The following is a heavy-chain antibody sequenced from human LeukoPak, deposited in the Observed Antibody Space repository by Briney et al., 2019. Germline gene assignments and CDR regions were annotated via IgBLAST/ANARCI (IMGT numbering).Heavy chain of an antibody. CDR1: GYSFTSYW. CDR2: IYPGDSDT. CDR3: ARRDITMVRGVINNAFDI. Sequence: GESLKISCKGSGYSFTSYWIGWVRQMPGKGLEWMGFIYPGDSDTRYSPSFQGQVTISADKSISTAYLQWSSLKASGTAMYYCARRDITMVRGVINNAFDIWGQGTMVTVSS. J-gene: IGHJ3*02. D-gene: IGHD3-10*01. V-gene: IGHV5-51*01.